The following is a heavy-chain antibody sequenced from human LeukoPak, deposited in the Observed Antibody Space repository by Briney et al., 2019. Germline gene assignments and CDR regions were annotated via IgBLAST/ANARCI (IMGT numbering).Heavy chain of an antibody. CDR1: GYTFTGYY. D-gene: IGHD2-2*01. V-gene: IGHV1-2*02. Sequence: GASVKVSCKASGYTFTGYYMHWVRQAPGQGLEWMGWINPNSGGTNYAQKFQGRVTMTRDTSISTAYMELSRLRSDDTAVYYCARAPLGSYGYCSSTSCDNWFDPWGQGTLVTVSS. CDR3: ARAPLGSYGYCSSTSCDNWFDP. J-gene: IGHJ5*02. CDR2: INPNSGGT.